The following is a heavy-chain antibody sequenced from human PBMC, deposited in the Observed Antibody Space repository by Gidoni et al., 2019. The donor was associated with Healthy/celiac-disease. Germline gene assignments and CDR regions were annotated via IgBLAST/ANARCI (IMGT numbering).Heavy chain of an antibody. CDR1: GFTFSSYA. CDR2: ISYDGSNK. CDR3: ARAGDSSGWYRELDY. Sequence: QVQLVESGGGVVQPGRSLRLSCAASGFTFSSYAMHWVRQAPGKGLEWVAVISYDGSNKYYADSGKGRFTISRDNSKNTLYLQMNSLRAEDTAVYYCARAGDSSGWYRELDYWGQGTLVTVSS. V-gene: IGHV3-30-3*01. J-gene: IGHJ4*02. D-gene: IGHD6-19*01.